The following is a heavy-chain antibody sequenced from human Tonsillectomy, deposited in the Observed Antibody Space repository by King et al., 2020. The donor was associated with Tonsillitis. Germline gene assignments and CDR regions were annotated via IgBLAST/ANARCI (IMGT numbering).Heavy chain of an antibody. J-gene: IGHJ2*01. CDR2: ITWNSGRI. Sequence: VQLVESGGGLVQPGRSLRLSCAASGFTFDDYAMHWVRQAPGKGLECVSGITWNSGRIGYADSVKGRFTISRYNAKNSLYLKMNRLRDEDTALYYCAKDWITFPFRGYFDVRGRGTLVGVSS. CDR1: GFTFDDYA. D-gene: IGHD3-16*01. CDR3: AKDWITFPFRGYFDV. V-gene: IGHV3-9*01.